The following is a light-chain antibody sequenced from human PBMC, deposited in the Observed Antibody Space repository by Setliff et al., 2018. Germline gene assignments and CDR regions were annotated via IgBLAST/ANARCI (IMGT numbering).Light chain of an antibody. CDR1: SSDVGAYDY. J-gene: IGLJ1*01. CDR2: DVT. CDR3: NSYSRTKTVV. Sequence: QSALTQPASVSGSPGQSIAISCTGTSSDVGAYDYVSWYQQHPGKAPQLIIYDVTHRPSGVSNRFSGSKSGNTASLTTSGLQAEDEADYYCNSYSRTKTVVFGSGTKGTVL. V-gene: IGLV2-14*01.